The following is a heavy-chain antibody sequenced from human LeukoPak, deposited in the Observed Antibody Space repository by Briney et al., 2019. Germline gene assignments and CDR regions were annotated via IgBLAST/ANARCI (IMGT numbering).Heavy chain of an antibody. D-gene: IGHD4-17*01. CDR2: INHSGST. Sequence: PSETLSLTCAVYGGSFSGYYWSWIRQPPGKGLECIGEINHSGSTNYNPSLKSRVTISVETSKNQFSLKLSSVTAADTAVYYCARKGYGDPTGNLDYWGQGTLVTVSS. CDR3: ARKGYGDPTGNLDY. CDR1: GGSFSGYY. J-gene: IGHJ4*02. V-gene: IGHV4-34*01.